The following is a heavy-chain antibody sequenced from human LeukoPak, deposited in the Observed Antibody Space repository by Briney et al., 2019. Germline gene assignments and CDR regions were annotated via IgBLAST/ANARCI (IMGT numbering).Heavy chain of an antibody. V-gene: IGHV4-34*01. CDR2: INHSGST. Sequence: SETLSLTCAVYGGSFSGYYWSWIRQPPGKGLEWIGEINHSGSTNYIPSLKSRVTISVDTSKNQFSLKLSSVTAADTAVYYCARRPMVRGVKFNYWGQGTLVTVSS. D-gene: IGHD3-10*01. J-gene: IGHJ4*02. CDR3: ARRPMVRGVKFNY. CDR1: GGSFSGYY.